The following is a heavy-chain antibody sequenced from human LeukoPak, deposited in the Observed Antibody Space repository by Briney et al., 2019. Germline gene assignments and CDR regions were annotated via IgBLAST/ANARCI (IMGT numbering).Heavy chain of an antibody. J-gene: IGHJ4*02. CDR1: GFTFSSYG. CDR3: AKDSKADY. Sequence: GGPLRLSCAASGFTFSSYGMHWVRQAPGKGLEGVAVISYDGSNKYYADSVKGRFTISRDNSKNTLYLQMNSLRAEDTAVYYCAKDSKADYWGQGTLVTVSS. CDR2: ISYDGSNK. D-gene: IGHD2-2*01. V-gene: IGHV3-30*18.